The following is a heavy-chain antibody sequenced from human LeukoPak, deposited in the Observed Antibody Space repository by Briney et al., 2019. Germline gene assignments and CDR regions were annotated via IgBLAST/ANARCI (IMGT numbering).Heavy chain of an antibody. V-gene: IGHV4-61*02. Sequence: PSETLSLTCTVSGGSISSGSYYWSWIRQPAGKGLEWIGRIYTSGSTNYNPSLKSQVTISLDTSKNQFSLKLSSVTAADTAVYYCARHVRIVVVPAAISLGAFDIWGQGTMVTVSS. CDR2: IYTSGST. CDR1: GGSISSGSYY. CDR3: ARHVRIVVVPAAISLGAFDI. J-gene: IGHJ3*02. D-gene: IGHD2-2*01.